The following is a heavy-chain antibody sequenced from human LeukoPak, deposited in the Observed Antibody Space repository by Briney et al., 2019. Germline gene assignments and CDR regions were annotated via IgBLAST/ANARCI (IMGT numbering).Heavy chain of an antibody. CDR2: INPNSGGT. J-gene: IGHJ4*02. V-gene: IGHV1-2*02. D-gene: IGHD3-22*01. CDR3: ARDKYYYDSSGSIDY. CDR1: GYTFTGYY. Sequence: VASVKVSCKASGYTFTGYYMHWVRQAPGQGLEWMGWINPNSGGTNYAKKFQGRVTMTRDTSISTAYMELSRLRSDDTAVYYCARDKYYYDSSGSIDYWGQGTLVTVSS.